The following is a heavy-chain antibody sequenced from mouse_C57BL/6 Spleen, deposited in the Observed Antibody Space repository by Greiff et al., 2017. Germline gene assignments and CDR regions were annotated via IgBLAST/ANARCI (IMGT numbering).Heavy chain of an antibody. CDR2: LSSGSSTI. V-gene: IGHV5-17*01. J-gene: IGHJ2*01. CDR3: ARPGYYYGSSLYYVDY. CDR1: GFTFSDYG. Sequence: EVKLVESGGGLVKPGGSLKLSCAASGFTFSDYGMHWVRQAPEKGLEWVAYLSSGSSTIYYAYTVKGRFTISRDNAKNTLFLQMTSLRSEDTAMYYCARPGYYYGSSLYYVDYWGQGTTRTVSS. D-gene: IGHD1-1*01.